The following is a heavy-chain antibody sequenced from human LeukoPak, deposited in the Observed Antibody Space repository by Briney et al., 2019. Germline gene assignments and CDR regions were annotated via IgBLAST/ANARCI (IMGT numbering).Heavy chain of an antibody. CDR1: GFTFSSYA. D-gene: IGHD5-12*01. J-gene: IGHJ4*02. Sequence: PGGSLRLSCAASGFTFSSYAMSWVRQAPGKGLKWVSSISGSSGRTYYADSVKGRFTISRDNSKNTLYLQMNSLRAEDTAVYYCAKDQPYSGYDSRGLFLDYWGQGTLVTVSS. CDR3: AKDQPYSGYDSRGLFLDY. CDR2: ISGSSGRT. V-gene: IGHV3-23*01.